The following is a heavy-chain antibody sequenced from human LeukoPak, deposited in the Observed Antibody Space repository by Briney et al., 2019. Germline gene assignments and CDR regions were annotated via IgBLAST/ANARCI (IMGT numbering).Heavy chain of an antibody. V-gene: IGHV4-59*08. CDR3: ARHEGYGGNPRVDY. CDR1: GGSISSYY. J-gene: IGHJ4*02. CDR2: IYYSGST. D-gene: IGHD4-23*01. Sequence: PSETLSLTCTVSGGSISSYYWSWIRQPPGKGLEWIGYIYYSGSTNYNPSLKSRVTISVDTSKNQLSLKLSSVTAADTAVYYCARHEGYGGNPRVDYWGQGTLVTVSS.